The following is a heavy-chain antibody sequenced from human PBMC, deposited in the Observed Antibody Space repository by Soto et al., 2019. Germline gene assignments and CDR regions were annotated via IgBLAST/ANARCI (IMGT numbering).Heavy chain of an antibody. Sequence: HPGGSLRLSCAASGFTFSSYAMHWVRQAPGKGLEWVADISNDGSNKNYADTVKGRFTISRDNAKNSLYLQMNSLRDEDTAVYYCARDSYDFWSGHNWFDPWGQGTLVTVSS. D-gene: IGHD3-3*01. CDR3: ARDSYDFWSGHNWFDP. CDR1: GFTFSSYA. V-gene: IGHV3-30-3*01. CDR2: ISNDGSNK. J-gene: IGHJ5*02.